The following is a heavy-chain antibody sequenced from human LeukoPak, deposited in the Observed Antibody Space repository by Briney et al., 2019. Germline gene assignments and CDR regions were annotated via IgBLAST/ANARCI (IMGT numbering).Heavy chain of an antibody. V-gene: IGHV1-18*01. CDR2: ISAYNGNT. Sequence: ASVTVSCKVSGYTLTELSMHWVRQAPGKGLEWMGWISAYNGNTNYAQKLQGRVTMTTDTSTSTAYMELRSVRSDDTAVYYCAREDPGVGFDYWGQGTLVTVSS. J-gene: IGHJ4*02. CDR1: GYTLTELS. CDR3: AREDPGVGFDY. D-gene: IGHD1-26*01.